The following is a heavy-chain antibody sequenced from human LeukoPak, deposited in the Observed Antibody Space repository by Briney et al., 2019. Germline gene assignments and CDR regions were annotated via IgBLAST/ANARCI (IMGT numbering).Heavy chain of an antibody. CDR3: AREHLTTGAFDI. V-gene: IGHV1-18*01. Sequence: ASVKVSCKASGYTFTSYGISWVRLAPGQGLEWMGWISAYNGNTNYAQKLQGRVTMTTDTSTSTAYMELRSLRSDDTAVYYCAREHLTTGAFDIWGQGTMVTVSS. D-gene: IGHD4-17*01. J-gene: IGHJ3*02. CDR1: GYTFTSYG. CDR2: ISAYNGNT.